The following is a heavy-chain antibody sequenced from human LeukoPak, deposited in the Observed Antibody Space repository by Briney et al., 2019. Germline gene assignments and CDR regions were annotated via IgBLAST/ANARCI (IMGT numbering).Heavy chain of an antibody. CDR3: ATFYSGSHDAFDI. CDR2: ISYDGSNK. D-gene: IGHD1-26*01. V-gene: IGHV3-30*04. Sequence: PGGSLRLSCAASGFTFSSYAMHWVRQAPGKGLEWVAVISYDGSNKYYANSVKGRFTISRDNSKNTLYLQMNSLRAEDTAVYYCATFYSGSHDAFDIWGQGTMVTVSS. J-gene: IGHJ3*02. CDR1: GFTFSSYA.